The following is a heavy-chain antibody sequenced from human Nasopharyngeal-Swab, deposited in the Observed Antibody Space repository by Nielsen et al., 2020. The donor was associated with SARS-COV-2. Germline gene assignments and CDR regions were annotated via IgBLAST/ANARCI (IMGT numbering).Heavy chain of an antibody. Sequence: GGSLRLSCAASGFTVSSNYMSWVRHAPGKGLEWVSVFYTSGDTYYAVSVKGRFTISRDNSKNTLSLQMNSLRAEDTAVYYCARGRPGHYFDYWGQGTLVTVSS. CDR3: ARGRPGHYFDY. J-gene: IGHJ4*02. CDR1: GFTVSSNY. CDR2: FYTSGDT. V-gene: IGHV3-53*01. D-gene: IGHD1-14*01.